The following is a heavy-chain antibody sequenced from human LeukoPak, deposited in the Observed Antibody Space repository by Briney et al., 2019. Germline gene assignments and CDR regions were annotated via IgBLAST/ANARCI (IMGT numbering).Heavy chain of an antibody. V-gene: IGHV4-61*02. CDR3: ARGPGIAAY. Sequence: SETLSLTCTVSGGSISSGSYYWSWIRQPAGKGLEWIGRIYTSGSTNYNPSLKSRVTISVDTSKNQFSLKLSSVTAADTAVYYCARGPGIAAYWGQGTLVTVSS. D-gene: IGHD6-13*01. CDR1: GGSISSGSYY. J-gene: IGHJ4*02. CDR2: IYTSGST.